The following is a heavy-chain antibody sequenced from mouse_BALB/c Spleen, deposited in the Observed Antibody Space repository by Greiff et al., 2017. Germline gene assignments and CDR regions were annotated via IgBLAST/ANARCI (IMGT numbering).Heavy chain of an antibody. J-gene: IGHJ4*01. D-gene: IGHD2-4*01. CDR1: GFSLTSYG. V-gene: IGHV2-2*02. CDR2: IWSGGST. Sequence: QVQLKQSGPGLVQPSQSLSITCTVSGFSLTSYGVHWVRQSPGKGLEWLGVIWSGGSTDYNAAFISRLSISKDNSKSQVFFKMNSLQANDTAIYYCARPPYDYDRGYYAMDYWGQGTSVTVSS. CDR3: ARPPYDYDRGYYAMDY.